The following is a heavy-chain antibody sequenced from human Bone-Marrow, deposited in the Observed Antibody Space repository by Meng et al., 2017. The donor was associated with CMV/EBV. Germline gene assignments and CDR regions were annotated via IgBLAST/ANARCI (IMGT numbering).Heavy chain of an antibody. CDR2: IIPIFGTA. V-gene: IGHV1-69*05. CDR1: GGIFSSYG. CDR3: ARGDIIVIPAAAAIYYFDC. Sequence: SVKVSCKASGGIFSSYGISWVRQAPGQGLEWMGGIIPIFGTANYAQKFQGRFTITTDDSTSTAYMDLSSLRSDDTAVYSCARGDIIVIPAAAAIYYFDCWGQGTLVTVSS. D-gene: IGHD2-2*01. J-gene: IGHJ4*02.